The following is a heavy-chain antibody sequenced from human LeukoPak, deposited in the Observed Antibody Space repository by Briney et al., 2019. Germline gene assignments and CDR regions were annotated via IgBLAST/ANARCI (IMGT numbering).Heavy chain of an antibody. V-gene: IGHV3-33*01. CDR2: IWYDGTNK. D-gene: IGHD3-22*01. CDR3: ARDLITMIPVGMDV. J-gene: IGHJ6*02. CDR1: GFTFSNYG. Sequence: GGSLRLSCAASGFTFSNYGMHWVRQAPGKGLEWVAIIWYDGTNKYYADSMKGRFTISRDNSKNTLYLQMSSLRAEDTAVYYCARDLITMIPVGMDVWGQGTTVTVS.